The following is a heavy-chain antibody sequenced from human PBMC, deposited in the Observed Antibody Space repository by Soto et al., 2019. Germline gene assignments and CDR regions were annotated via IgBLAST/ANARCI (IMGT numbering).Heavy chain of an antibody. J-gene: IGHJ6*02. CDR2: IYWDDDK. D-gene: IGHD2-15*01. V-gene: IGHV2-5*02. CDR1: GFSLSTSGVG. Sequence: QITLKESGPTLVKPTQTLTLTCTFSGFSLSTSGVGVGWIRQPPGKALEWLALIYWDDDKRYSPSLKSRRTNNKDTSKNQADRTMASKDPVYTATDYCAHSRGWSGYYGMDVWGQGTTVTVSS. CDR3: AHSRGWSGYYGMDV.